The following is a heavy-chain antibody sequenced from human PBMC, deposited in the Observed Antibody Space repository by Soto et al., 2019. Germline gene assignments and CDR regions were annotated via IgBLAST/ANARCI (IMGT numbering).Heavy chain of an antibody. D-gene: IGHD3-3*01. CDR3: AKDLERFLEWLLRYFDY. CDR1: GFTFSSYA. Sequence: EVQLLESGGGLVQPGGSLRLSCAASGFTFSSYAMSWVRQAPGKGLAWVSAISGSGGSTYYADSVKGRFTISRDNSKNTLYLQMNSLRAEDTAVYYCAKDLERFLEWLLRYFDYWGQGTLVTVSS. CDR2: ISGSGGST. V-gene: IGHV3-23*01. J-gene: IGHJ4*02.